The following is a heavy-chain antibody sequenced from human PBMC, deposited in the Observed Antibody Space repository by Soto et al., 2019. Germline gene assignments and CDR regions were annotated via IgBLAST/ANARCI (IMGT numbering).Heavy chain of an antibody. D-gene: IGHD4-17*01. J-gene: IGHJ5*02. CDR1: GGSVSIGDYL. CDR2: IHDSGNT. V-gene: IGHV4-30-4*01. CDR3: ARARGGDSGDYASLFDR. Sequence: NPSETLSLTCTVFGGSVSIGDYLWSWIRQRPGKCLEWIGYIHDSGNTYYNPSLKSRVTISLDTSKNQFSLKVTSMTAADTAVYFCARARGGDSGDYASLFDRWGQGNLVTVYS.